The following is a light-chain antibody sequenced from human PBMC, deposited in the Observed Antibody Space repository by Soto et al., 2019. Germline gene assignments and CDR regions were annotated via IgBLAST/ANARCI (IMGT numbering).Light chain of an antibody. Sequence: QSALIQPRSVSGSPGQSVTISCTGTSSDVGVYKYVSWYRQHPGKAPKLMIYDVLTRPSGVPDRFSGSKSGNTASLTISGLQAEDEADYYCCSYAGDYTFVFGSGTKVTVL. CDR3: CSYAGDYTFV. V-gene: IGLV2-11*01. CDR1: SSDVGVYKY. J-gene: IGLJ1*01. CDR2: DVL.